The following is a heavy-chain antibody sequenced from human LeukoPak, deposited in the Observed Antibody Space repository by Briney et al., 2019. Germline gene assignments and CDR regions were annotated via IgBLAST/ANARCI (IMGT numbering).Heavy chain of an antibody. V-gene: IGHV3-74*01. D-gene: IGHD3-10*02. CDR3: AGSLFSNWYFDL. Sequence: QPGGSLRLSCATSGFTFSSYWVYWVRQAPGKGLVWVSRINSDGSSTSYADSVKGRFTISRDNAKNTLYVQMNSLRAEDTAVYYCAGSLFSNWYFDLWGRGTLVTVSS. CDR1: GFTFSSYW. J-gene: IGHJ2*01. CDR2: INSDGSST.